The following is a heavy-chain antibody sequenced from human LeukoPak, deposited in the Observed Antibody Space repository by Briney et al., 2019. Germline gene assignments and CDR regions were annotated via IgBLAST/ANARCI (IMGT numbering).Heavy chain of an antibody. J-gene: IGHJ4*02. CDR1: GGPINNYY. CDR3: ARHGGYTSGWYYN. Sequence: SETLSLTCTVSGGPINNYYWGWIRQPPGKGLEWIGSIYYSGSTYYNPSLKSRVTMSVDTSKNQFSLNLSSVTAAGTAVYYCARHGGYTSGWYYNWGQGTLVTVSS. D-gene: IGHD6-19*01. V-gene: IGHV4-39*01. CDR2: IYYSGST.